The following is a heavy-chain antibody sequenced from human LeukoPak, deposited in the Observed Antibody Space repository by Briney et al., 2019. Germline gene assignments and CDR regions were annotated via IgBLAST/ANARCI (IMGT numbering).Heavy chain of an antibody. CDR3: ARDLGGAREWYYYYYMDV. Sequence: GGSLRLSCAASGFTFSSYSMNWVRQAPGKGLEWVSSISNSSSYIYYADSVKGRFTISRDNAKNSLYLQMNSLRAEDTAVYYCARDLGGAREWYYYYYMDVWGKGTTVTVSS. J-gene: IGHJ6*03. CDR2: ISNSSSYI. V-gene: IGHV3-21*01. CDR1: GFTFSSYS. D-gene: IGHD1-26*01.